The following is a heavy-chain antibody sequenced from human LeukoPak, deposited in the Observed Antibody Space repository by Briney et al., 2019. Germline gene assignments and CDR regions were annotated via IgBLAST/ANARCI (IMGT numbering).Heavy chain of an antibody. CDR2: ISAYNGNT. Sequence: ASVKISCKASGYTFTSYGISWVRQAPGQGLEWMGWISAYNGNTNYAQKLQGRVTMTRNTSISTAYMELSSLRSEDTAVYYCARGRRGIQLWSFCYWGQGTLVTVSS. D-gene: IGHD5-18*01. CDR3: ARGRRGIQLWSFCY. J-gene: IGHJ4*02. V-gene: IGHV1-18*01. CDR1: GYTFTSYG.